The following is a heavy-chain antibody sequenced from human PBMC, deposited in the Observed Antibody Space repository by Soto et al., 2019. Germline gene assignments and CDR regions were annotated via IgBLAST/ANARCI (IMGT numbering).Heavy chain of an antibody. CDR2: IYYSGST. J-gene: IGHJ2*01. D-gene: IGHD3-3*01. CDR3: ARGYYDFWSGYFLWYCDL. CDR1: GGSISSGGYY. Sequence: QVQLQESGPGLVKPSQTLSLTCTVSGGSISSGGYYWSWIRQHPGQGLEWIGYIYYSGSTYYNPSLKSRVTISVDTSKNQFSLKLSSVTAADTAVYYCARGYYDFWSGYFLWYCDLWGRGTLVTVSS. V-gene: IGHV4-31*03.